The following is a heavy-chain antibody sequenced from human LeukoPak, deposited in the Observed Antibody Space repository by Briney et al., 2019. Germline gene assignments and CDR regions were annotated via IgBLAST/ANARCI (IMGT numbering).Heavy chain of an antibody. Sequence: PSETLSLTCAVSGYSISSGYYWGWIRQPPGKGLEWIGSIYHSGTTYYNPSLKGRVTISVDTSKNQFSLKLSSVTAADTAVYYCARITAVAYDYWGQGTLVTVSS. CDR1: GYSISSGYY. D-gene: IGHD6-19*01. J-gene: IGHJ4*02. CDR3: ARITAVAYDY. CDR2: IYHSGTT. V-gene: IGHV4-38-2*01.